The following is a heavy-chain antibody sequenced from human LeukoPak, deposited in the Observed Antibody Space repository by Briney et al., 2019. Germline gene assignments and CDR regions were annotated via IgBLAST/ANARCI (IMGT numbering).Heavy chain of an antibody. V-gene: IGHV3-74*03. CDR1: GFTFSGHW. Sequence: GGSLRLSCTASGFTFSGHWIHWVRQAPGTGLVWVSRINERGTDSMYAESVKGRFTISRDNAKNTVYLQMNSLRAEDTAVYYCARDLIEQWLVYDAFDIWGQGTMVTVSS. D-gene: IGHD6-19*01. J-gene: IGHJ3*02. CDR3: ARDLIEQWLVYDAFDI. CDR2: INERGTDS.